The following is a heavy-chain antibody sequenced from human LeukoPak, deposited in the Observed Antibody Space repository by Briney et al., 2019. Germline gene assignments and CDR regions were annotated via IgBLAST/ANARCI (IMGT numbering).Heavy chain of an antibody. V-gene: IGHV4-59*01. CDR1: GGSISSYY. CDR2: IYYSGST. Sequence: SETLSLTCTVSGGSISSYYWSWIRQPPGKGLEWIGYIYYSGSTNYNPSLKSRVTISVDTSKNQFSLKLSSVTAADTAVYYCASMVRGVIDSYYYYMDVWGKGTTVTISS. CDR3: ASMVRGVIDSYYYYMDV. J-gene: IGHJ6*03. D-gene: IGHD3-10*01.